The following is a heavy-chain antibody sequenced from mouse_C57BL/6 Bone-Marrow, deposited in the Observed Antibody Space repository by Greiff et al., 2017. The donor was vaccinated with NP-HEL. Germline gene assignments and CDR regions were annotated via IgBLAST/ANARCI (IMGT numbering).Heavy chain of an antibody. J-gene: IGHJ4*01. CDR3: AREGGLRRRTYAMDY. V-gene: IGHV5-16*01. D-gene: IGHD2-4*01. CDR2: INYDGSST. Sequence: EVKLMESEGGLVQPGSSMKLSCTASGFTFSDYSMAWVRQVPEKGLEWVANINYDGSSTYYLDSLKSRFIISRDNAKNILYPQMSSLKSEDTATYYCAREGGLRRRTYAMDYWGQGTSVTVSS. CDR1: GFTFSDYS.